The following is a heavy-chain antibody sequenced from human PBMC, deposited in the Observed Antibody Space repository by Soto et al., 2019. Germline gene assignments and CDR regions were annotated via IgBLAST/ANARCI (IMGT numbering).Heavy chain of an antibody. Sequence: GSLRLSCAASGFTFSSYGMHWVRQAPGKGLEWVAVISYDGRNKYYADAVKGRFTISRDNSKNTLYLQTDSLRIEDTAVYYCAKDRGALRWSEEHYYFDYWGQGTLVTVSS. V-gene: IGHV3-30*18. J-gene: IGHJ4*02. D-gene: IGHD4-17*01. CDR3: AKDRGALRWSEEHYYFDY. CDR1: GFTFSSYG. CDR2: ISYDGRNK.